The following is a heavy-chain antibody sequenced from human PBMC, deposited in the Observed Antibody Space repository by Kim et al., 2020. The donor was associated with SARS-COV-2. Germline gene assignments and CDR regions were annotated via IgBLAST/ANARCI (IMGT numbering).Heavy chain of an antibody. D-gene: IGHD3-9*01. J-gene: IGHJ6*02. CDR1: GYTFINYY. CDR2: INPSGGSP. V-gene: IGHV1-46*01. Sequence: ASVKVSCKASGYTFINYYMQWVRQAPGQGLEWMGIINPSGGSPSYAQKFQGRVTMTRDTSTSTVYMELSSLRSEDTAVYYCARERRLDYAILTGFTKGGDYYYGRDVWGQGTTVTVSS. CDR3: ARERRLDYAILTGFTKGGDYYYGRDV.